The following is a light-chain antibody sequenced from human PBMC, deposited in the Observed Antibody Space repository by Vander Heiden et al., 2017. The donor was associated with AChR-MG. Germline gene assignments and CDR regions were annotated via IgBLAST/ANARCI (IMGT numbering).Light chain of an antibody. CDR2: EVS. J-gene: IGLJ1*01. V-gene: IGLV2-8*01. Sequence: QSALTQPPSASGSPGQSVTISCTGTSSDVGGYNYVSWYQQHPGKAPKLMISEVSKRPSGVPDRFSGSKSGNTASLTVSGLQAEDEADYYCSSYAGSNRVYVFGTGTKVTVI. CDR1: SSDVGGYNY. CDR3: SSYAGSNRVYV.